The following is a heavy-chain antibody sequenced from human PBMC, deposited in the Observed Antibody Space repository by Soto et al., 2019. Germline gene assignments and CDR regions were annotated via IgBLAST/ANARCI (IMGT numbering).Heavy chain of an antibody. CDR3: AKDNGSGSLITYYFDY. J-gene: IGHJ4*02. V-gene: IGHV3-9*01. D-gene: IGHD3-10*01. Sequence: PGGSLRLSCAASGFTLDDYAMHWVRQAPGKGLEWVSGISWNSGSIGYADSVKGRFTISRDNAKNSLYLQMNSLRAEDTALYYCAKDNGSGSLITYYFDYWRQGTLVTVSS. CDR1: GFTLDDYA. CDR2: ISWNSGSI.